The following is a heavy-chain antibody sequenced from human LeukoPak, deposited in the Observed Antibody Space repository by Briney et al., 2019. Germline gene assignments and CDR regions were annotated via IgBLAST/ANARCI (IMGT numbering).Heavy chain of an antibody. CDR2: ISSSSGYI. J-gene: IGHJ4*01. CDR3: ARVVVSSGSLDY. D-gene: IGHD2-15*01. V-gene: IGHV3-21*01. CDR1: GFTFSSYT. Sequence: PGGSLRLSCAASGFTFSSYTMNWVRQAPGKGLEWVSLISSSSGYIYFAESVKGRFTISRDNARNSLYLQMNSLKAEDTAVYYCARVVVSSGSLDYWGQGTLVTVTS.